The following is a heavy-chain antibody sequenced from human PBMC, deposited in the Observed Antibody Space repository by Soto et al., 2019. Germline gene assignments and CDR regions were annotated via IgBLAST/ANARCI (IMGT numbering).Heavy chain of an antibody. CDR1: GFTFSSYS. V-gene: IGHV3-30-3*01. D-gene: IGHD3-16*01. CDR3: ARVYRSLDYGIDS. Sequence: QVHLVESGGGVVQTGMSLRLSCAASGFTFSSYSMHWVRQAPGKGLDWVAVISYDGGHIYYADSVKGRFTISRDNSKNALYLQLNSLRAEDTALYYCARVYRSLDYGIDSWGQGTLVTVSS. J-gene: IGHJ4*02. CDR2: ISYDGGHI.